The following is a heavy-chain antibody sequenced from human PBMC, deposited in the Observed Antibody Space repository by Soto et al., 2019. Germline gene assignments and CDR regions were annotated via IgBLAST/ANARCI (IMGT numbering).Heavy chain of an antibody. CDR3: AKHIQYDSGWPLHY. D-gene: IGHD6-19*01. Sequence: GGSLRLSCAASGFSFSSYAVSWVRQAPGKGLEWVSVFDGSVGHTYYTNSVKGRFTISNDNSKNTLFLQMNSLKAEDTAVYFCAKHIQYDSGWPLHYWGQGTLVTVYS. CDR1: GFSFSSYA. V-gene: IGHV3-23*01. J-gene: IGHJ4*02. CDR2: FDGSVGHT.